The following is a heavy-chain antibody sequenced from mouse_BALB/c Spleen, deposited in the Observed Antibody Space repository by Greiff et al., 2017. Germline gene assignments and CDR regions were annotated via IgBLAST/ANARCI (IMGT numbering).Heavy chain of an antibody. V-gene: IGHV5-9-3*01. CDR3: ARSDGYDTYFDY. Sequence: EVQRVESGGGLVKPGGSLKLSCAASGFTFSSYAMSWVRQTPEKRLEWVATISSGGSYTYYPDSVKGRFTISRDNAKNTLYLQMSSLRSEDTAMYYCARSDGYDTYFDYWGQGTTLTVSS. CDR2: ISSGGSYT. J-gene: IGHJ2*01. D-gene: IGHD2-14*01. CDR1: GFTFSSYA.